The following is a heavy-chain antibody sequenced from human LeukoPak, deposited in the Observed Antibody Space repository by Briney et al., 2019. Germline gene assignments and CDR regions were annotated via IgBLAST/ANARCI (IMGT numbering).Heavy chain of an antibody. Sequence: SETLSLTCTVSGGSISSSSYYWGWIRQPPGKGLEWIGNIYYSGSTYYNPSLKSRVTTSVDTSKNQFSLKLSSVTAADTAVFYCAIRYYYGSGSYDYWGQGTLVTVSS. J-gene: IGHJ4*02. CDR2: IYYSGST. CDR3: AIRYYYGSGSYDY. V-gene: IGHV4-39*01. D-gene: IGHD3-10*01. CDR1: GGSISSSSYY.